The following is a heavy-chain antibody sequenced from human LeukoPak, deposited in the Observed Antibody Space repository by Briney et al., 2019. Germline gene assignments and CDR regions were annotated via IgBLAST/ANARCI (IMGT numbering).Heavy chain of an antibody. CDR3: ARGTSGYSYGYRYYYYYYMDV. V-gene: IGHV4-39*01. CDR1: GGSLSSSSYY. Sequence: SETLSLTCTVSGGSLSSSSYYWGWLRQPPGNGLEWLGSTYYSGSTYYNPSLKSRVTITVDTSKNQFSLKLSSVTAADTAVYDCARGTSGYSYGYRYYYYYYMDVWGKGTTVTVSS. CDR2: TYYSGST. D-gene: IGHD5-18*01. J-gene: IGHJ6*03.